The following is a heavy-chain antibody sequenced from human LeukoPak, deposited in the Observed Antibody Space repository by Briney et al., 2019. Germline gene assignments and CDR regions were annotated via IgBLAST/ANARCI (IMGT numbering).Heavy chain of an antibody. D-gene: IGHD1-26*01. Sequence: PSETLSLTCAVSGYSISSGYYWTWIRQPPGKGLEWIGIIHHSGSTYYNPSLKSRVTISVDTSKNQFSLKLNSVTAADTAVYYCARDQTSDPLRFDPWGQGTLVTVSS. V-gene: IGHV4-38-2*02. CDR3: ARDQTSDPLRFDP. J-gene: IGHJ5*02. CDR2: IHHSGST. CDR1: GYSISSGYY.